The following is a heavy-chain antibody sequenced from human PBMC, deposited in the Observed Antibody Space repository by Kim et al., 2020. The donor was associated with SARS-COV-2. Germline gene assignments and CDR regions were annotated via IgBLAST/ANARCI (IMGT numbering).Heavy chain of an antibody. CDR2: ISGTGDNT. D-gene: IGHD6-6*01. V-gene: IGHV3-23*01. CDR3: VKGSRS. J-gene: IGHJ4*02. Sequence: PGGSLRLSCVGSGFTFSNSPINWVRQAPGKGPEWISSISGTGDNTHYADSVKGRFTISRDKSKNTLYLQMSSLRAEDTAVYYCVKGSRSWGQGTLVTVSS. CDR1: GFTFSNSP.